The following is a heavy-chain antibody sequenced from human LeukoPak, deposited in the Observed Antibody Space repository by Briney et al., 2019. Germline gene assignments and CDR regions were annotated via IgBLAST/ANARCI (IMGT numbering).Heavy chain of an antibody. V-gene: IGHV3-48*01. CDR3: VRVKGNYFDF. CDR1: GFPFSSYS. J-gene: IGHJ4*02. CDR2: ISASGSNI. Sequence: GGSLRLSCAASGFPFSSYSMNWVRQAPGQGLELVSYISASGSNIYYLDSVKGRFTVSRDNAMNSLFLQMAGPSAEDTAVYYCVRVKGNYFDFWGQGTLVTVSS.